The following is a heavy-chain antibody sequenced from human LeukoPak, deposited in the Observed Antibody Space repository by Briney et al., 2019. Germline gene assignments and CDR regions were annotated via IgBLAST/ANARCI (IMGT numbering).Heavy chain of an antibody. CDR2: FYSGGSI. CDR1: GFTVSTNY. D-gene: IGHD3-16*01. CDR3: ARHLPAGEVKYYYGMDV. J-gene: IGHJ6*02. Sequence: PGGSLTLFCAASGFTVSTNYFSWLRQARGKALVWVSVFYSGGSIYYADSVKGRFTISTNNFKNTLYLQRNSLSAEDTAVYYCARHLPAGEVKYYYGMDVWGQGTTVTVSS. V-gene: IGHV3-53*04.